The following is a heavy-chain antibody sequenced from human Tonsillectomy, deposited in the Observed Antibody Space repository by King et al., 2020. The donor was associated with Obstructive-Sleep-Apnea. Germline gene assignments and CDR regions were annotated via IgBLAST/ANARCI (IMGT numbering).Heavy chain of an antibody. D-gene: IGHD1-26*01. CDR1: GFNLDDYA. J-gene: IGHJ4*02. CDR2: IRWDSGNI. V-gene: IGHV3-9*01. Sequence: VQLVESGGGLVQPGRSLRLSCAASGFNLDDYAMHWVRQVSGKGLEWVSGIRWDSGNIGYADSVKGRFTITRDNAKNSLYLQMNSLRAEDTALYYCAKDMGFDTGGGFDYWGQGALVTVFS. CDR3: AKDMGFDTGGGFDY.